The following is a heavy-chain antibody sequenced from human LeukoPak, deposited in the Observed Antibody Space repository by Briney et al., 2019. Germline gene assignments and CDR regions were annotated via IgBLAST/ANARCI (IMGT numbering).Heavy chain of an antibody. V-gene: IGHV1-2*02. Sequence: ASVKVSCKASGYTFTGYYMHWVRQAPGQGLEWMGWINPNSGGTNYAQKLQGRVTMTRDTSISTAYMELSRLRSDDTAVYYCARVQPTAYYYDSSGYNIDYWGQGTLVTVSS. CDR2: INPNSGGT. CDR3: ARVQPTAYYYDSSGYNIDY. D-gene: IGHD3-22*01. J-gene: IGHJ4*02. CDR1: GYTFTGYY.